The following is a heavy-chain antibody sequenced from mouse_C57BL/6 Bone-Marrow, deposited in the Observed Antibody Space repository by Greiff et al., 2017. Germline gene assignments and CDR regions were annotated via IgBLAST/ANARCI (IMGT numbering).Heavy chain of an antibody. CDR1: GYTFTSYW. D-gene: IGHD1-1*01. V-gene: IGHV1-64*01. Sequence: QVQLQQPGAELVKPGASVKLSCKASGYTFTSYWMHWVKQRPGQGLEWIGMIHPNSGSTNYNEKFKSKDTLTVDKSSSTAYMQLSSLTSEDYAVYYFARWGVLLYYYAMDYWGQGTSVTVSS. CDR3: ARWGVLLYYYAMDY. J-gene: IGHJ4*01. CDR2: IHPNSGST.